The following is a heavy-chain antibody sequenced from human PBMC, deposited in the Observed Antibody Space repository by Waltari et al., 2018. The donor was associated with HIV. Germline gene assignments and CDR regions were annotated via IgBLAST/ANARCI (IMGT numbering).Heavy chain of an antibody. CDR3: ARSPTVTIDY. CDR2: ISYDGSNK. D-gene: IGHD4-17*01. Sequence: QVQLVESGGGVVQPGRSLRLSCAASGFTFSSYAMHWVRQAPGKGLEWVAVISYDGSNKYYADSVKGRFTISRDNSKNTLYLQMNSLRAEDTAVYYCARSPTVTIDYWGQGTLVTVSS. V-gene: IGHV3-30*04. J-gene: IGHJ4*02. CDR1: GFTFSSYA.